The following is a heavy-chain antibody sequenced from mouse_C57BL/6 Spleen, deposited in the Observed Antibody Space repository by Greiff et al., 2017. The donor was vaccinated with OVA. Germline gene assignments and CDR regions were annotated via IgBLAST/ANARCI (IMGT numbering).Heavy chain of an antibody. CDR1: GYTFTDYE. CDR3: TREAYGNYGWFAY. Sequence: VQLQQSGAELVRPGASVTLSCKASGYTFTDYEMHWVKQTPVHGLEWIGAIDPETGGTAYNQKFKGKAILTADKSSSTAYMELRSLTSEDSAVYYCTREAYGNYGWFAYWGQGTLVTVSA. V-gene: IGHV1-15*01. CDR2: IDPETGGT. J-gene: IGHJ3*01. D-gene: IGHD2-1*01.